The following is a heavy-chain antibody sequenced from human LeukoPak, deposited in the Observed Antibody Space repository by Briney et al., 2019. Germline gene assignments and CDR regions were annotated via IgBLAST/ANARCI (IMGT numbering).Heavy chain of an antibody. V-gene: IGHV5-51*01. CDR1: GFSFTFTKNW. D-gene: IGHD4-17*01. J-gene: IGHJ6*02. CDR2: IYPVDSDI. Sequence: HGESLKISCKASGFSFTFTKNWIGWVRRVPGKGLEWMGIIYPVDSDIRYNPSFQGQVTISVDKSISTTYLQWSSLKASDTAIYYCARHLATVTASRQYYYYGMDVWGQGTTVTVSS. CDR3: ARHLATVTASRQYYYYGMDV.